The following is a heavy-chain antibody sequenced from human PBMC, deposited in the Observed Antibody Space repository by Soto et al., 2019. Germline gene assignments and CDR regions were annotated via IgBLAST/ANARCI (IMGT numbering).Heavy chain of an antibody. Sequence: ASVKVSCKVSGYTLTELSMHWVRQAPGKGLEWMGGFDPEDGETIYAQKFQGRVTMTEDTSTDTAYMELSSLRSEDTAVYYCATLSSVGGYSYGHAGLTGWFDPWGQGTLVTVSS. CDR2: FDPEDGET. CDR3: ATLSSVGGYSYGHAGLTGWFDP. V-gene: IGHV1-24*01. D-gene: IGHD5-18*01. J-gene: IGHJ5*02. CDR1: GYTLTELS.